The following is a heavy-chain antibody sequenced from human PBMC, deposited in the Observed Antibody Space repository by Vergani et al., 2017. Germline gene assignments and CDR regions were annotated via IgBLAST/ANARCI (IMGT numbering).Heavy chain of an antibody. D-gene: IGHD3-10*01. V-gene: IGHV4-59*01. J-gene: IGHJ5*02. Sequence: QVRLQESGPGLVKPSETLSLTCSVSGCSMSGYYWSWIRQPPGKELEWIGYMYHIGSTNYNPSLETRVTISGDTSKNQFSLKLNSVTAADTAVYYCGRVADFYGLGSRILDLWGQGILVTVSS. CDR3: GRVADFYGLGSRILDL. CDR1: GCSMSGYY. CDR2: MYHIGST.